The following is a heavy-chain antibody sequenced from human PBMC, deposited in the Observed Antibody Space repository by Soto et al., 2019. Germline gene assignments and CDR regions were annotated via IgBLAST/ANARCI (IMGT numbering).Heavy chain of an antibody. D-gene: IGHD6-13*01. CDR2: IIPIFGTA. CDR1: GGTFSSYA. Sequence: QVQLVQAGAEVKKPGSSVKVSCKASGGTFSSYAISWVRQAPGQGLEWMGGIIPIFGTANYAQKFQGRVTITADKSTSTAYMELSSLRSEDTAVYYCATTYSSSWPLEDWFDPWGQGTLVTVSS. CDR3: ATTYSSSWPLEDWFDP. J-gene: IGHJ5*02. V-gene: IGHV1-69*06.